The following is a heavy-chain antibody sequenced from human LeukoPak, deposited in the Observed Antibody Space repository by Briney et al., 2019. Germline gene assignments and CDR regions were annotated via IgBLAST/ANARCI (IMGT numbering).Heavy chain of an antibody. CDR3: ARGQIAPTVVTLLDY. CDR2: INPSGGST. J-gene: IGHJ4*02. Sequence: ASVKVSCKASGYTFTSYYMHWVRQALGQGLEWMGIINPSGGSTSYAQKFQGRVTMTRDTSTSTVYMELSSLRSEDTAVYYCARGQIAPTVVTLLDYWGQGTLVTVSS. V-gene: IGHV1-46*01. CDR1: GYTFTSYY. D-gene: IGHD4-23*01.